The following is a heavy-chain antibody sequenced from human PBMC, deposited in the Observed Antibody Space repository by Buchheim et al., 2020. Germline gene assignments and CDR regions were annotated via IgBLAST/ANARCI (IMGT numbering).Heavy chain of an antibody. Sequence: QVQLQESGPGLVKPSQTLSLTCTVSGGSISSGDYYWTWIRQPPGKGLEWIGYIYYTGSTYYSPSLKSRTTISMDTSKNKFSLRLSAVTAADTAVYYCARGRGSSYQFYFDSWGQGT. CDR3: ARGRGSSYQFYFDS. D-gene: IGHD1-26*01. J-gene: IGHJ4*02. V-gene: IGHV4-30-4*01. CDR1: GGSISSGDYY. CDR2: IYYTGST.